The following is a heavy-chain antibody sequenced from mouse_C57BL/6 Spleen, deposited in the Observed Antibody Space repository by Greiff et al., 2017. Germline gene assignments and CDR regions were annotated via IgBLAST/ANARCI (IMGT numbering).Heavy chain of an antibody. CDR1: GFTFSSYA. D-gene: IGHD2-4*01. CDR2: ISRGGDYT. CDR3: SRDPRGDDYDGYEFDY. V-gene: IGHV5-9-1*02. Sequence: EVQVVESGAGLVRPGGSLKLSCAASGFTFSSYAMSWVRQTPEKRLEWVAYISRGGDYTYYADTLKGRSTFSRDNARNTLYLQMSSRKSEDTACDYCSRDPRGDDYDGYEFDYWGQGTTLTVSS. J-gene: IGHJ2*01.